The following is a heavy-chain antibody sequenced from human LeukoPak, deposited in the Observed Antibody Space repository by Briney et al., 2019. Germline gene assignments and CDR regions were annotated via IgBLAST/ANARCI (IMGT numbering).Heavy chain of an antibody. CDR3: ARAHDYYDSSGYWLYYFDY. J-gene: IGHJ4*02. CDR2: ISAYNGNT. CDR1: GYTFTSYG. D-gene: IGHD3-22*01. V-gene: IGHV1-18*01. Sequence: ASVKVSCKASGYTFTSYGISWVRQAPGQGLEWMGWISAYNGNTNYAQKLQGSVTMTTDTSTSTAYMELRSLRSDDTAVYYCARAHDYYDSSGYWLYYFDYWGQGTLVTVSS.